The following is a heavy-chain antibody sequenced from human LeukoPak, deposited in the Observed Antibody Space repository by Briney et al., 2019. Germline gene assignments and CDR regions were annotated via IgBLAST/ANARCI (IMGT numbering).Heavy chain of an antibody. J-gene: IGHJ4*02. CDR3: AGGASYSYGALDY. CDR2: INAGNGNT. V-gene: IGHV1-3*01. CDR1: GYTLTSYA. Sequence: ASVKVSCKASGYTLTSYAMHWVRQAPGQRLKWMGWINAGNGNTEYSQKFQGRVTITRDTSASTAYMELSSLRSEDTAVYYCAGGASYSYGALDYWGQGTLVTVSS. D-gene: IGHD5-18*01.